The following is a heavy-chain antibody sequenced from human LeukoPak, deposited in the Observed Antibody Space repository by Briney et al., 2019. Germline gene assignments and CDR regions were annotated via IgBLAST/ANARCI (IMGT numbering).Heavy chain of an antibody. CDR2: IYHSGST. D-gene: IGHD3-3*02. J-gene: IGHJ4*02. CDR1: GGSISSSNW. V-gene: IGHV4-4*02. Sequence: SSETLSLTCAVSGGSISSSNWWSWVRQPPGKGLEWIGEIYHSGSTNYNPSLKSRVTISVDTSKNQFSLNLSSVTAADTAVYYCARGGDSKHLVNWGQGTLVTVSS. CDR3: ARGGDSKHLVN.